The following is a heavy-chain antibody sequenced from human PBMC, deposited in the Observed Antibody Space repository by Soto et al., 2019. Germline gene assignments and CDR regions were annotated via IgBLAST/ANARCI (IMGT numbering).Heavy chain of an antibody. CDR1: GFTFSSYW. CDR3: VRAPRKSVEYCGGDCSRHYDS. CDR2: IKEDGSEK. J-gene: IGHJ4*02. D-gene: IGHD2-21*02. Sequence: SGGSLRLSCVVSGFTFSSYWMGWVRQTPGKGLQWVANIKEDGSEKYYVGSVKGRCTISRDNTENSLFLHLNSLTAEDTAVYYCVRAPRKSVEYCGGDCSRHYDSWGQGTLVTVSS. V-gene: IGHV3-7*03.